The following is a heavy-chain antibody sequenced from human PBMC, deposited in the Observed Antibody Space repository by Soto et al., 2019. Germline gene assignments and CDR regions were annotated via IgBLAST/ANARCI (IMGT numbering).Heavy chain of an antibody. Sequence: KVSCKASGYTFTGYYMHLVRQAPGQCLDWIGGINPNSGGTNYAQKFQGRVTMTRDTSISTAYMELSRLRSDDTAVYYCAREGGDIVLMVYAIPGYYYYGMDVWGQGTTVTVSS. CDR2: INPNSGGT. V-gene: IGHV1-2*02. D-gene: IGHD2-8*01. CDR1: GYTFTGYY. CDR3: AREGGDIVLMVYAIPGYYYYGMDV. J-gene: IGHJ6*02.